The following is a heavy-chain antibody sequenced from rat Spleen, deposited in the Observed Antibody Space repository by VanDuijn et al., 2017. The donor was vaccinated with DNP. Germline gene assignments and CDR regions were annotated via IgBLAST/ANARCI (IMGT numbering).Heavy chain of an antibody. CDR2: IWSGGST. J-gene: IGHJ1*01. V-gene: IGHV2-16*01. CDR3: ARARSIVDWFFDF. Sequence: QVQLKESGPGLVQPSQTLSLTCTVSGFSLISNGVSWVRQPPGKGLEWIGAIWSGGSTDYNSALKSRLSISRDTSKSQVLLKMNSLQTEDTAMYFCARARSIVDWFFDFWGPGTMVTVSS. CDR1: GFSLISNG. D-gene: IGHD1-11*01.